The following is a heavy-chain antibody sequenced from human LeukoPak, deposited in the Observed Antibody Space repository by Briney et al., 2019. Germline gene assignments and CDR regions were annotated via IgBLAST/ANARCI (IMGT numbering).Heavy chain of an antibody. CDR1: GFTFSSYS. CDR3: AKIVGYYDYVWGTTKNDY. CDR2: ISSSSSYI. D-gene: IGHD3-16*01. J-gene: IGHJ4*02. Sequence: GGSLRLSCAASGFTFSSYSMNWVRQAPGKGLEWVSSISSSSSYIYYADSVKGRFTISRDNSKNTLYLQMNSLRAEDTAVYYCAKIVGYYDYVWGTTKNDYWGQGTLVTVSS. V-gene: IGHV3-21*04.